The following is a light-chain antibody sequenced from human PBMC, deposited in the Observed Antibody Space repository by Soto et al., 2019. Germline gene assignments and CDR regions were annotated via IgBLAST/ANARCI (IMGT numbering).Light chain of an antibody. CDR2: GAS. V-gene: IGKV3-20*01. J-gene: IGKJ1*01. CDR3: QQYGIQPRT. Sequence: EMVVTQAPGTLSLSPGERATLSCSASQSISSTYLAWYQQKPGQGPRLRIYGASSRATGIPDKFSGSGSGPDFTLNISTLETEDFAVYDSQQYGIQPRTFDKGTKVPIK. CDR1: QSISSTY.